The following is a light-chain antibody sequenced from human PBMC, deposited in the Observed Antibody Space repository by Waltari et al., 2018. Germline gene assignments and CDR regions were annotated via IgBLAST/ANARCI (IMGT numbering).Light chain of an antibody. J-gene: IGKJ1*01. CDR1: QSVSSN. CDR3: QQYNNWPGT. V-gene: IGKV3-15*01. CDR2: GAS. Sequence: EIVMTQSPATLSLSPGERATPSCRASQSVSSNLAWYQQIPGQAPRLLIYGASTRATGIPARFTGSGSGTEFTLTISSMQSEDIAVYYCQQYNNWPGTVGQGTKVEIK.